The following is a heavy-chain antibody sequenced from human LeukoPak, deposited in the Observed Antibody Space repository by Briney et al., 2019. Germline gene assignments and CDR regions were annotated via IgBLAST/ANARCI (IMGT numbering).Heavy chain of an antibody. CDR2: ISDDGSNK. J-gene: IGHJ3*01. V-gene: IGHV3-30-3*01. Sequence: PGGSLRLSCAASGFTFSNYAVHWVRQAPDKGLEWVALISDDGSNKYYTNSVKGRFTISRDNSKNTLYLQMNSLRAEDTAVYYCATRTSGAFDFWGQGTMVIVS. CDR1: GFTFSNYA. CDR3: ATRTSGAFDF.